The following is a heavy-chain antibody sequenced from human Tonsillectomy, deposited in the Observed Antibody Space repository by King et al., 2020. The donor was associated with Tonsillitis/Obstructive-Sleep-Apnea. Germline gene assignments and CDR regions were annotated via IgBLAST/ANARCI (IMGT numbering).Heavy chain of an antibody. CDR2: IYSGGST. V-gene: IGHV3-53*01. CDR1: GFTVSSNY. CDR3: AREENCSGGSCYDNWFEP. D-gene: IGHD2-15*01. J-gene: IGHJ5*02. Sequence: QLVESGGGLIQPGGSLRLSCAASGFTVSSNYMSWVRQAPGKGLEWVSVIYSGGSTSYADSVKGRFTICRDNPKNTLYLQMNSLRAEDTAVYYCAREENCSGGSCYDNWFEPWGQGTLVSVSS.